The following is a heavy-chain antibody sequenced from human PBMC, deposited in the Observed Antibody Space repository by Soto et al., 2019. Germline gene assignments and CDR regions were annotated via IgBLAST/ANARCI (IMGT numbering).Heavy chain of an antibody. J-gene: IGHJ5*02. V-gene: IGHV3-48*02. CDR2: ISSSSSTI. Sequence: EVQLVESGGGLVQPGGSLRLSCAASGFTFSSYSMNWVRQAPGKGLEWVSYISSSSSTIYYADSVKGRFTISRDNAKNSLYLQMNSLRDEDTAVYYCAGFKSQGIVATTYLWGQGTLVTVSS. CDR3: AGFKSQGIVATTYL. CDR1: GFTFSSYS. D-gene: IGHD5-12*01.